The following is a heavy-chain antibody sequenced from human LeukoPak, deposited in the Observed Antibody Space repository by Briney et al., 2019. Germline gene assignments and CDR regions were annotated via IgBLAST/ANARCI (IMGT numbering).Heavy chain of an antibody. Sequence: SQTLSRTCAISGDSVSSNSAAWNWIRQSPSRGLEWLGRTYYRSKWYNDYAVSVKSRITINPDTSKNQFSLQLNSVTPEDTAVYYCARDHSGSSWYRLSVAGPSLGLDYWGQGTLVTASS. CDR1: GDSVSSNSAA. V-gene: IGHV6-1*01. D-gene: IGHD6-13*01. CDR3: ARDHSGSSWYRLSVAGPSLGLDY. J-gene: IGHJ4*02. CDR2: TYYRSKWYN.